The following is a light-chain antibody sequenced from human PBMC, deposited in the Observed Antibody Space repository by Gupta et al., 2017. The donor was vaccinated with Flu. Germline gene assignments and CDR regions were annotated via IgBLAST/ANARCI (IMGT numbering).Light chain of an antibody. CDR1: QSISSY. J-gene: IGKJ1*01. V-gene: IGKV1-39*01. CDR2: AAS. Sequence: DIQMTQSPSSLSASVGDRLTITCRASQSISSYLNWYQQKPGKAPKLLIYAASSLQSGVPSRFSGSGSGTDFTLTISSLQPEDFVTYYCQQSDSTRWTFGQGTKVEIK. CDR3: QQSDSTRWT.